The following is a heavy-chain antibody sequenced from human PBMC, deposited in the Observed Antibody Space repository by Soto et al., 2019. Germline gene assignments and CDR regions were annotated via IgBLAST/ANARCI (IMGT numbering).Heavy chain of an antibody. CDR3: ARRPQDTGEYKNWFRP. V-gene: IGHV4-30-4*01. CDR2: IYYSGSA. D-gene: IGHD3-9*01. Sequence: LSLTCTVSGGSISSGDYYWSWIRQPPGKGLEWIGNIYYSGSAFYTPSLSSRVTMSVDTSRNQSSLKLSSVTAADTAIYYCARRPQDTGEYKNWFRPWGQGILVTVSS. CDR1: GGSISSGDYY. J-gene: IGHJ5*02.